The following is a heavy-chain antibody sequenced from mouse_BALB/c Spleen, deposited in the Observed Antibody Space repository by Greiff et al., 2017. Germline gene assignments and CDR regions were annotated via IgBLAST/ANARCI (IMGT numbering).Heavy chain of an antibody. CDR2: ISSGGST. Sequence: EVMLVESGGGLVKPGGSLKLSCAASGFTFSSYAMSWVRQTPEKRLEWVASISSGGSTYYPDSVKGRFTISRDNARNILYLQMSSLRSEDTAMYYCARVVIKGFAYWGQGTLVTVSA. D-gene: IGHD2-4*01. V-gene: IGHV5-6-5*01. CDR3: ARVVIKGFAY. CDR1: GFTFSSYA. J-gene: IGHJ3*01.